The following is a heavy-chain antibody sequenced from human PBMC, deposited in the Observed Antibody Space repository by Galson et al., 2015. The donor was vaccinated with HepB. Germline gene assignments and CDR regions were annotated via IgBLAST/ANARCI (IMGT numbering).Heavy chain of an antibody. J-gene: IGHJ6*02. CDR2: ISSSSSYI. D-gene: IGHD2-2*01. Sequence: SLRLSCAASGFTFRSYSMNWVRQAPGKGLEWVSSISSSSSYIYYADSVKGRFTISRDNAKNSLYLQMNSLRAEDTAVYYCARDGCSSTSCYYCGMDVWGQGTTVTVSS. CDR3: ARDGCSSTSCYYCGMDV. V-gene: IGHV3-21*01. CDR1: GFTFRSYS.